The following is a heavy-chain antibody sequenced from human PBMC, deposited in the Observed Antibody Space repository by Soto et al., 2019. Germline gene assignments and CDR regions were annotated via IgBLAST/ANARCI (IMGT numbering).Heavy chain of an antibody. CDR2: ISAGGGST. J-gene: IGHJ4*02. CDR3: AKSLWLEGY. CDR1: GFTFSSYA. V-gene: IGHV3-23*01. D-gene: IGHD5-12*01. Sequence: PGGSLRLSCAASGFTFSSYAMHWVRQAPGKGLEWVSAISAGGGSTNYADSVKGRFTISRDNSKNTLYLQMNSLRAEDTAVYYCAKSLWLEGYWGQGTLVTVSS.